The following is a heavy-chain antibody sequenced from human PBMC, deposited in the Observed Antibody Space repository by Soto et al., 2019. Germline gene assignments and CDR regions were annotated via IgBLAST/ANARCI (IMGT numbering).Heavy chain of an antibody. Sequence: AGGSLRLSCAASGFPFSSYAMSWVRQAPGKGLEWVSGIGGSGGDTFYADSVKGRFIVSRDNGENTLYLQLNSLRVDDSAIYYCARRTWRGRADYWGQGILVTVSS. CDR1: GFPFSSYA. CDR2: IGGSGGDT. J-gene: IGHJ4*02. V-gene: IGHV3-23*01. D-gene: IGHD3-3*01. CDR3: ARRTWRGRADY.